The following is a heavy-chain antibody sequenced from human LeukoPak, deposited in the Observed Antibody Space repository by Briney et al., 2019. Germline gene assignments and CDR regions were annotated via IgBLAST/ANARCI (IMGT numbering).Heavy chain of an antibody. CDR3: ARGLPYYDILTGYYNDAFDI. CDR1: GGSFSGYY. Sequence: SETLSLTCAVYGGSFSGYYWSWIRQPPGKGLEWIGEINHSGSTNYNPPLKSRVTISVDTSKNQFSLKLSSVTAADTAVYYCARGLPYYDILTGYYNDAFDIWGQGTMVTVSS. J-gene: IGHJ3*02. D-gene: IGHD3-9*01. CDR2: INHSGST. V-gene: IGHV4-34*01.